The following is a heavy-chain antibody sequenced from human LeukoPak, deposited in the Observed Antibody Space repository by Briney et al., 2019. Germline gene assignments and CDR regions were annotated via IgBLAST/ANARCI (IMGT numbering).Heavy chain of an antibody. Sequence: KPSETLSLTCTVSSASVTSHHWAWIRQPAGKGLEWVGRVHFSGSTNYNPSLRSRVAISLDNSKNEVSLTLHSVSAADTAVYYCAGDESSRHDSGGYHYWGRGVLVTVSS. CDR1: SASVTSHH. J-gene: IGHJ4*02. V-gene: IGHV4-4*07. CDR3: AGDESSRHDSGGYHY. D-gene: IGHD3-22*01. CDR2: VHFSGST.